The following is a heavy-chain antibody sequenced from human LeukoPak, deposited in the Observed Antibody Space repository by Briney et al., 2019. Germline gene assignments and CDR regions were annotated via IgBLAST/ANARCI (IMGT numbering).Heavy chain of an antibody. CDR1: GFTFSSYS. Sequence: GGSLRLSCAASGFTFSSYSMNWVRQAPGKGLERVSYISSSSSTIYYADSVKGRFTISRDNAKNSLYLQMNSLRAEDTAVYYCARVHPLGYGSFPFFDYWGQGTLVTVSS. V-gene: IGHV3-48*01. CDR3: ARVHPLGYGSFPFFDY. J-gene: IGHJ4*02. CDR2: ISSSSSTI. D-gene: IGHD3-10*01.